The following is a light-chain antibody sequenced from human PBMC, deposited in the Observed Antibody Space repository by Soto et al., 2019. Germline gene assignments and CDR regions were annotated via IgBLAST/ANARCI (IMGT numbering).Light chain of an antibody. CDR1: EFLSSSY. J-gene: IGKJ2*02. CDR3: QQQCT. Sequence: EIVLTQSPGTLSLSPGERATLSCRASEFLSSSYLVWYQQKPGQAPRLLIYAASRRATGIPDRFSGSGSATEYTLTINTLEPADFAVYYCQQQCTFGQGTKLEIK. V-gene: IGKV3-20*01. CDR2: AAS.